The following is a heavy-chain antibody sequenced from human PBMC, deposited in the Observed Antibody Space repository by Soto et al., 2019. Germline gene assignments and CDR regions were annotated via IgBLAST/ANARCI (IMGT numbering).Heavy chain of an antibody. D-gene: IGHD3-3*01. V-gene: IGHV3-21*01. J-gene: IGHJ6*02. CDR3: ARGHHYDFWSGYYFESRSYYYYYGMDV. Sequence: EVQLVESGGGLVKPGGSLRLSCAASGFTFSSYSMNWVRQAPGKGLEWVSSISSSSSYIYYADSVKGRFTISRDNAKNALYLQMNSLRAEDTAVYYCARGHHYDFWSGYYFESRSYYYYYGMDVWGQGTTVTVSS. CDR1: GFTFSSYS. CDR2: ISSSSSYI.